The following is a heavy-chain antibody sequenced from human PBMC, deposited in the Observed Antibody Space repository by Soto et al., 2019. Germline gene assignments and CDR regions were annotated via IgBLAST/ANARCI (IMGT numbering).Heavy chain of an antibody. Sequence: QVQLVESGGGVVQPGRSLRLSCAASGFTFSSYGMHWVRQAPGQGLEWVAVIWYDGSNKYYADSVKGRFTISRDNSKNTLYLQMNSLRAEDTAVYYCARDLDGYNPDYWGQGTLVTVSS. V-gene: IGHV3-33*01. D-gene: IGHD5-12*01. CDR1: GFTFSSYG. CDR3: ARDLDGYNPDY. J-gene: IGHJ4*02. CDR2: IWYDGSNK.